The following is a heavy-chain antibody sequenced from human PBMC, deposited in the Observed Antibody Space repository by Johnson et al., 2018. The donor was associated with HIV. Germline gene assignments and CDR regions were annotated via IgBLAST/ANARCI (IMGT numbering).Heavy chain of an antibody. CDR1: EFTFSSYD. Sequence: VQLVESGGGVVQPGGSLKLSCAASEFTFSSYDMHWVRQGTGKGLEWVSAIGTAGDTYYPGSVKGRFTISRENAKNSLYLQMNSLRAGDTAVYYCARESPGYAFDIWGQGTMVTVSS. D-gene: IGHD1-1*01. V-gene: IGHV3-13*01. CDR2: IGTAGDT. J-gene: IGHJ3*02. CDR3: ARESPGYAFDI.